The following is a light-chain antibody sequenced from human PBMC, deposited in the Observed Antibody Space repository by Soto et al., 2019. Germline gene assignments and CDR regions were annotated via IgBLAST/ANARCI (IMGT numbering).Light chain of an antibody. Sequence: PSSSSLSAPVGDSVPISCRATQSIGSALEWYQQKPGKAPKLLIYAASSLQSGVPSRFSGSGSGTDFTLTISSLQPEDFATYYCQQGYSSVWTFGQGTRW. V-gene: IGKV1-39*01. CDR1: QSIGSA. CDR3: QQGYSSVWT. J-gene: IGKJ1*01. CDR2: AAS.